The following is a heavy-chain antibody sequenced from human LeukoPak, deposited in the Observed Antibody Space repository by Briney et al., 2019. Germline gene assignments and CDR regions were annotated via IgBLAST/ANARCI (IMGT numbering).Heavy chain of an antibody. J-gene: IGHJ4*02. Sequence: GGSLRLSCAASGLSFSSFAMSWVRQGPGKGLEWVGFIRSKAYGGTTEYAASVKGRFTISRDDSKSIAYLQMNSLKTEDTAVYYCTRDEKATNYDFWSGYSGIPNFWGQGTLVTVSS. CDR1: GLSFSSFA. CDR2: IRSKAYGGTT. CDR3: TRDEKATNYDFWSGYSGIPNF. V-gene: IGHV3-49*04. D-gene: IGHD3-3*01.